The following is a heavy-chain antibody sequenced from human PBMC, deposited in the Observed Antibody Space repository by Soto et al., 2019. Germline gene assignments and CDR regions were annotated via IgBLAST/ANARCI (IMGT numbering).Heavy chain of an antibody. CDR2: IWYDGNNK. CDR1: GFTFSNYG. D-gene: IGHD3-22*01. J-gene: IGHJ4*02. V-gene: IGHV3-33*01. Sequence: SLRLSCAASGFTFSNYGMHWVRQAPGKGLEWVAVIWYDGNNKYYAESVKGRFTISRDNSKNTLYLQMSSLRVEDTAVYFCARARDYYESSGYYYLAYYFDYWGQGKLVTVPS. CDR3: ARARDYYESSGYYYLAYYFDY.